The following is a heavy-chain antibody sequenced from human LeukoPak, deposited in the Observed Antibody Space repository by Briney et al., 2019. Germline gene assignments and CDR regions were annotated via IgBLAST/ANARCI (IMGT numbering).Heavy chain of an antibody. J-gene: IGHJ2*01. Sequence: SETLSLTCTVSGGSISSHYWNWIRQPPGKGLEWIGYTYHSGTTNYDSSLKSRVTMSLDTSRSQLSLNLTSVTAADTAVYYCARHGVTRWYFDLWGRGTLVTVSS. CDR1: GGSISSHY. CDR2: TYHSGTT. V-gene: IGHV4-59*08. D-gene: IGHD2-8*01. CDR3: ARHGVTRWYFDL.